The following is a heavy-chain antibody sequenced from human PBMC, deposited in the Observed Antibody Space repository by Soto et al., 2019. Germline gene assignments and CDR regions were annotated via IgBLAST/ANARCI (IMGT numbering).Heavy chain of an antibody. J-gene: IGHJ6*02. CDR2: ISYDGTNK. Sequence: QVQLVESGGGEVQPGRSLTISCAASGFTFSTYGMHRVRQTPGKGLEWVAVISYDGTNKFYSDSVKGRFTISRDNFKNTLTLQMNSLRADDTAVYSCAKDLQSYGDYDYYCYGMDVWGLGTTVTVSS. CDR3: AKDLQSYGDYDYYCYGMDV. D-gene: IGHD4-17*01. CDR1: GFTFSTYG. V-gene: IGHV3-30*18.